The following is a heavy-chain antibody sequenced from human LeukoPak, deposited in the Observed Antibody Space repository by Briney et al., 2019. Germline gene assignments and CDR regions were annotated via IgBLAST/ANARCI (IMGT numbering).Heavy chain of an antibody. V-gene: IGHV4-34*01. CDR2: INHSGST. J-gene: IGHJ6*03. CDR1: GGSFSGYY. D-gene: IGHD6-25*01. CDR3: AGSGYRRGRPTSTYMDV. Sequence: PSETLSLTCAAYGGSFSGYYWSWIRQPPGKGLEWIGEINHSGSTNYNPSLKSRVTISVDTSKNQFSLKLSSVTAADTAVYYCAGSGYRRGRPTSTYMDVWGKGTTVTVSS.